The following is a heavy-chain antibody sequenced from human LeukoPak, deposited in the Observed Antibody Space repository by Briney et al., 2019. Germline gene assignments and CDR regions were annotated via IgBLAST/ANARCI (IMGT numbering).Heavy chain of an antibody. CDR1: GASVSSGGNS. CDR2: FSHTGST. V-gene: IGHV4-30-2*01. Sequence: TLSLTCAVSGASVSSGGNSWSWIRQPPGKGLEWIGWFSHTGSTYYNPSLKSRVTISVDRSNNQFSLKLRSMTAADTAVYYCAGTGVTFDYWGQGTLVIVSS. D-gene: IGHD4-23*01. CDR3: AGTGVTFDY. J-gene: IGHJ4*02.